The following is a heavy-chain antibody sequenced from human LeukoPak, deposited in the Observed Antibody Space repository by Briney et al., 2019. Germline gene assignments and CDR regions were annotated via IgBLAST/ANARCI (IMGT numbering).Heavy chain of an antibody. CDR2: INHSGST. CDR1: GGSFSGYY. D-gene: IGHD2-8*01. Sequence: SETLSLTCAAYGGSFSGYYWSWIRQPPGKGLEWIGEINHSGSTNYNPSLKSRVTISVDTSKNQFSLKLSSVTAADTAVYYCARGGKGGYCTNGVCRYFDYWGQGTLVTVSS. J-gene: IGHJ4*02. V-gene: IGHV4-34*01. CDR3: ARGGKGGYCTNGVCRYFDY.